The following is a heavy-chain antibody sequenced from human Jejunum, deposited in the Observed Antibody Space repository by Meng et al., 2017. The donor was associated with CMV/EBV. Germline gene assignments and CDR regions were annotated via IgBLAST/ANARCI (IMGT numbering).Heavy chain of an antibody. V-gene: IGHV3-30*02. CDR2: IRSDDRDK. Sequence: LSVVPSAFTFSRVGMHWVRQAPGKGLEWVAFIRSDDRDKYYADSVKGRFTISSDNSKNILYLQMNSLRVEDTAVYYCAKDRVPEDWGQGTLVTVSS. CDR1: AFTFSRVG. CDR3: AKDRVPED. J-gene: IGHJ4*02.